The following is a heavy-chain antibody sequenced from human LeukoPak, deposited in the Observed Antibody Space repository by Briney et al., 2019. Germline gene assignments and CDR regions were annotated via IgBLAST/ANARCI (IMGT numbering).Heavy chain of an antibody. Sequence: SETLSLTCNVSGDSISSDYWSWIRQPPGKGLEWIGHIYYSGSTNYNPSLKSRVTISVDASKNHFSLKVSSVTAADTAVYYCARDPRGITALVGYFDYWGQGTLVTVSS. CDR3: ARDPRGITALVGYFDY. CDR1: GDSISSDY. V-gene: IGHV4-59*01. D-gene: IGHD5-18*01. CDR2: IYYSGST. J-gene: IGHJ4*02.